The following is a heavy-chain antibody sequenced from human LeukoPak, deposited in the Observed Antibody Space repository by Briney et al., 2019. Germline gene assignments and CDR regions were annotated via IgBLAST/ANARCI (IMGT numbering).Heavy chain of an antibody. D-gene: IGHD4-23*01. CDR2: IYHSGST. CDR3: ASLGHDYGGNSEWYFDL. Sequence: IPSETLSLTCTVSGYSISSDYYWGWIRQPPGRGLEWIGTIYHSGSTYYNPSLKSRVTISVDTSKNQFSLKLSSVTAADTAVYYCASLGHDYGGNSEWYFDLWGRGTLVTVSS. CDR1: GYSISSDYY. V-gene: IGHV4-38-2*02. J-gene: IGHJ2*01.